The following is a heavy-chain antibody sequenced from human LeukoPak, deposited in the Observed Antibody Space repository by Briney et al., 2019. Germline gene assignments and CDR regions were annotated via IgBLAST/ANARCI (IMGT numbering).Heavy chain of an antibody. CDR1: GYTFTSYD. Sequence: ASVKVSCKASGYTFTSYDINWVRQATGQGLEWMGWVNPNSGNTGYAQKFQGRVTMTRNTSISTAYMELSSLRSEDTAVYYCARVATVVSPSYYYYYYYMDVWGKGTTVTVSS. CDR3: ARVATVVSPSYYYYYYYMDV. D-gene: IGHD5-12*01. CDR2: VNPNSGNT. J-gene: IGHJ6*03. V-gene: IGHV1-8*01.